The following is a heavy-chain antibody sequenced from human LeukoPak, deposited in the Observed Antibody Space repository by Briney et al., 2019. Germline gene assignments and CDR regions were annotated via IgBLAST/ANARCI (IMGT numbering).Heavy chain of an antibody. CDR1: GFSISSSSYY. CDR3: ARGPLFSGSYLSN. CDR2: SYYSEIY. V-gene: IGHV4-39*07. D-gene: IGHD1-26*01. Sequence: PSETLSLTCTVSGFSISSSSYYWVWIRPPPGKGLDWIGSSYYSEIYYYNPSLKRRVTLSVDTSKKQFSLKLSSRTDDDTAVYYCARGPLFSGSYLSNWGQRTLVTVSS. J-gene: IGHJ4*02.